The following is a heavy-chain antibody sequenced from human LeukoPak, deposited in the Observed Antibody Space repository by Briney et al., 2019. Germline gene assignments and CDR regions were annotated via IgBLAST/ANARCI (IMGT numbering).Heavy chain of an antibody. V-gene: IGHV1-2*02. J-gene: IGHJ6*03. D-gene: IGHD3-3*01. CDR2: INPNSGGT. CDR1: GYTFTGYY. CDR3: ARGVTIFGVGQDYYYYMDV. Sequence: ASVKVSCKASGYTFTGYYMHWVRQAPGQGLEWMGWINPNSGGTNYAQKFQGRVTMTRDTSISTAYMELSRLRSDDTAVYYCARGVTIFGVGQDYYYYMDVWGKGTTVTVSS.